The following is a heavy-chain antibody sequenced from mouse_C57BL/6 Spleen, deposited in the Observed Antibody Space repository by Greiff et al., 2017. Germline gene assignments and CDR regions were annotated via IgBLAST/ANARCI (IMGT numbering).Heavy chain of an antibody. CDR2: IYPGSGNT. Sequence: VQLLQSGAELVRPGASVKLSCTASGYTFTDYYINWVRQRPGQGLEWIARIYPGSGNTYYNEKFKGKATLTAEKSSSTAYMQLSSLTSEDSAVYFCARGTFDYWGQGTTLTVSS. CDR3: ARGTFDY. J-gene: IGHJ2*01. V-gene: IGHV1-76*01. CDR1: GYTFTDYY.